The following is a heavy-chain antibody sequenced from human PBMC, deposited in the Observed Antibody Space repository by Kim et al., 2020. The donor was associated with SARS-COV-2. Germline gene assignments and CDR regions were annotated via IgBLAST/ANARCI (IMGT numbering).Heavy chain of an antibody. CDR3: AGDGGNKEDY. CDR1: GFTLSTYW. V-gene: IGHV3-74*01. CDR2: INRDGSRA. J-gene: IGHJ4*02. D-gene: IGHD2-15*01. Sequence: GGSLRLSCAASGFTLSTYWMHWVRQAPGKGLMWVSHINRDGSRADYADSVRGRFTVSRDNAKNTLYLQRDILRAEAPAAYYGAGDGGNKEDYGGQGTRV.